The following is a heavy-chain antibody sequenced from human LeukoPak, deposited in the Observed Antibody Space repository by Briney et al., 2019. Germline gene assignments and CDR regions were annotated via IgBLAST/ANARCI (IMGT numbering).Heavy chain of an antibody. CDR2: INPSGGST. V-gene: IGHV1-46*01. CDR3: ARRLDYFDISGYHTLDY. D-gene: IGHD3-22*01. CDR1: GFTFTNYN. Sequence: ASVKVSCKASGFTFTNYNMHWVRQAPGQGLEWMGIINPSGGSTNYAQNFQARVTMTRDTSTSTVYMELRSLRSDDTAVYYCARRLDYFDISGYHTLDYWGQGTLVTVSS. J-gene: IGHJ4*02.